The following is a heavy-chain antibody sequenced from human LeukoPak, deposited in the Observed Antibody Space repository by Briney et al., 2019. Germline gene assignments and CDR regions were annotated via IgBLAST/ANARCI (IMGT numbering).Heavy chain of an antibody. CDR3: ATLGGAIDY. CDR1: GFTFSSYW. CDR2: IKQDGSEK. Sequence: PGGSLRLSCAASGFTFSSYWISWVRQAPGKGLEWVANIKQDGSEKYYVDSVKGRFTISRDNAKNSLYLQMNSLRAEDTAVYYCATLGGAIDYWGQGTLVTVSS. D-gene: IGHD1-26*01. J-gene: IGHJ4*02. V-gene: IGHV3-7*05.